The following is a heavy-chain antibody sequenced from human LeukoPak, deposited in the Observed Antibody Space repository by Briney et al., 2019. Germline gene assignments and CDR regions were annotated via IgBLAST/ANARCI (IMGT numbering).Heavy chain of an antibody. CDR3: ARSRDGYISTFDY. V-gene: IGHV4-39*01. Sequence: SETLSLTCTVSRGSISSSSFYWGWIRQPPGKGLEWIGSIYYRGNTYYNPSLKSRVTISVDTSKNQFSLKLSSVTAADTAVYYCARSRDGYISTFDYWGQGTLVTVSS. CDR1: RGSISSSSFY. J-gene: IGHJ4*02. CDR2: IYYRGNT. D-gene: IGHD5-24*01.